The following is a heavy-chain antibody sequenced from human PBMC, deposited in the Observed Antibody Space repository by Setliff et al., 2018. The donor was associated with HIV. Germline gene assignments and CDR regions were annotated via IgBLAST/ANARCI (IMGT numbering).Heavy chain of an antibody. J-gene: IGHJ4*02. CDR1: GGSMSNYY. Sequence: PSETLSLTCSVSGGSMSNYYWSWVRQPPGKGLEWMGDIFHTGSSTYNPSLKRRVSLSVDTSKNQFSLRLSAVTAADTALYYCASLTDYGGDSGSHWGQGTLVTVSS. CDR3: ASLTDYGGDSGSH. CDR2: IFHTGSS. D-gene: IGHD4-17*01. V-gene: IGHV4-59*01.